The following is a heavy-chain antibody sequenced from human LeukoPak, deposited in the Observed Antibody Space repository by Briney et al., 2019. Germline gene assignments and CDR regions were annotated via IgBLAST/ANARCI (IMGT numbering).Heavy chain of an antibody. CDR3: ARRIAAYYYMDV. V-gene: IGHV3-48*03. CDR1: GFTFSSYE. CDR2: ISSSGSTI. J-gene: IGHJ6*03. D-gene: IGHD6-13*01. Sequence: GGSLRLSCAASGFTFSSYEMNWVRQAPGKGLEWVSYISSSGSTIYYADSVKGRFTISRDNAKNSLYLQMNSLRAEDTALYYCARRIAAYYYMDVWGKGTTVTVSS.